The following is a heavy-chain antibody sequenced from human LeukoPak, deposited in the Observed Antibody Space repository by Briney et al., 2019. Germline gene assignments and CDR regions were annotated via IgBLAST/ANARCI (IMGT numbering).Heavy chain of an antibody. D-gene: IGHD3-22*01. CDR3: ASLNYYDSSGSIDY. J-gene: IGHJ4*02. V-gene: IGHV4-59*01. CDR2: IYYSGST. CDR1: GGSISSYS. Sequence: SETLSLTCTASGGSISSYSWSWLRHPPEKALEWIGYIYYSGSTNYNPFLKTRITISVNASKNQFTLTLSSVTAADTAVYYCASLNYYDSSGSIDYWSRGTLVTVSS.